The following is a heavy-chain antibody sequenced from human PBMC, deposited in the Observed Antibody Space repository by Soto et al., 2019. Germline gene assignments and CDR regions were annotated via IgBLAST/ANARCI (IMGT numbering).Heavy chain of an antibody. Sequence: SETLSLTCTVSGGSISSSSYHWGWIRQPPGKGLEWIGSIYYSGSTYYNPSLKSRVTISVDTSKNQFSLKLSSVTAADTAVYYCARLGIDYWGQGTLVTVSS. CDR3: ARLGIDY. J-gene: IGHJ4*02. V-gene: IGHV4-39*01. CDR2: IYYSGST. CDR1: GGSISSSSYH.